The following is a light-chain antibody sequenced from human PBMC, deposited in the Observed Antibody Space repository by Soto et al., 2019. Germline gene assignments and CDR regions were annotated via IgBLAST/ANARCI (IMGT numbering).Light chain of an antibody. V-gene: IGKV3-15*01. CDR3: EEDNNWPYT. CDR2: SAS. CDR1: QSISSN. Sequence: EILMTQSPATLSVSPGERATLSCRASQSISSNLAWYQQKPGQAPRLLIYSASTRATGIPARVSGSGSGTAFTLTISNPQSEDFAVFYCEEDNNWPYTFGQGTKLEIK. J-gene: IGKJ2*01.